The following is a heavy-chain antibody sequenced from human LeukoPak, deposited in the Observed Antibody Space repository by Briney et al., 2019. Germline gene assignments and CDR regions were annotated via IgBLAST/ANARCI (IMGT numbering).Heavy chain of an antibody. D-gene: IGHD4-17*01. CDR2: ITHSGAT. CDR1: GESFTDYY. V-gene: IGHV4-34*01. J-gene: IGHJ4*02. CDR3: ARRPTGIDY. Sequence: PSETLSLTCAVSGESFTDYYWIWIRQFPGEGLEWIGEITHSGATNYNPSLKNRVTISADTSKNQFSLKLSSVTAADTAVYYCARRPTGIDYWGQGTLVTVSS.